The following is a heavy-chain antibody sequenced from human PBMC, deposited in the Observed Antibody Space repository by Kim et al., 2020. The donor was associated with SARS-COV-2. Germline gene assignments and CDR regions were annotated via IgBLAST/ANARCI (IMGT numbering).Heavy chain of an antibody. J-gene: IGHJ3*02. D-gene: IGHD3-10*01. CDR3: ARSRRGLLWFGERLWSEDAVDI. Sequence: SETLSLTCTVSGGSISSGGYYWSWIRQHPGKGLEWIGYIYYSGSTYYNPSLKSRVTISVDTSKNQFSLKLSSVTAADTAVYYCARSRRGLLWFGERLWSEDAVDIWGQGTMVTVSS. V-gene: IGHV4-31*03. CDR1: GGSISSGGYY. CDR2: IYYSGST.